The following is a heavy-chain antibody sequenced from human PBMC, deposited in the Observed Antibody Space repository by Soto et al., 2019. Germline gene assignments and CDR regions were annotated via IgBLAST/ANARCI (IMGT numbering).Heavy chain of an antibody. CDR1: GFTFTSPW. CDR2: LNGDGSDT. D-gene: IGHD1-1*01. V-gene: IGHV3-74*03. Sequence: EVQLVESGGGLVQPGGSLRLSCAASGFTFTSPWMHWVRQAPGKGLEWVSRLNGDGSDTQYADSAKGRFTISRDNAKNTLYLQMNSLRAEDTAVYYCVREGYWSLDYWGQGTLVTVSS. J-gene: IGHJ4*02. CDR3: VREGYWSLDY.